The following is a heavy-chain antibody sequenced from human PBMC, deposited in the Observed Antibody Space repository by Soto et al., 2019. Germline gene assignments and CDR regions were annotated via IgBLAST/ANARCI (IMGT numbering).Heavy chain of an antibody. J-gene: IGHJ6*02. CDR3: ARAAYYDFWSGYLDYGMDV. CDR2: ISYDGSNK. V-gene: IGHV3-30-3*01. Sequence: PGGSLRLSCAASGFTFSSYAMHWVRQAPGKGLEWVAVISYDGSNKYYADSVKGRFTISRDNSKNTLYLQMNSLRAEDTAVYYCARAAYYDFWSGYLDYGMDVWGQGTTVTVSS. D-gene: IGHD3-3*01. CDR1: GFTFSSYA.